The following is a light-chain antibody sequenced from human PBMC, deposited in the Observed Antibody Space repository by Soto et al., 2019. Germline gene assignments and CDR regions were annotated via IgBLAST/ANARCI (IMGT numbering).Light chain of an antibody. Sequence: DIQMTQSPSSVSASVGDRVTITSRASQGTGNWLAWYQQKPGKAPRLLIYAASSLQSGVPSRFSGSGSGTDFTLTISSLQPVDFGTYYCQQADSFLFTFGPGTKVDIK. CDR2: AAS. J-gene: IGKJ3*01. V-gene: IGKV1D-12*01. CDR1: QGTGNW. CDR3: QQADSFLFT.